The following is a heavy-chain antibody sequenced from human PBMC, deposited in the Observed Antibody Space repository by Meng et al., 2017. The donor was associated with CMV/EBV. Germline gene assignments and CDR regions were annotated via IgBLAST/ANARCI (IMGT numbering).Heavy chain of an antibody. V-gene: IGHV3-30*02. Sequence: GGSLRLSCAASGFTFRRYGMDWVRQGPGKGLEWVTFIENDGSNKYYADSVKGRFTTSRDNFKNTVHLQINSLRAEDTALYYCVKFFRWDQPDDAFDIWGHGTMVTVSS. CDR3: VKFFRWDQPDDAFDI. D-gene: IGHD1-26*01. CDR2: IENDGSNK. CDR1: GFTFRRYG. J-gene: IGHJ3*02.